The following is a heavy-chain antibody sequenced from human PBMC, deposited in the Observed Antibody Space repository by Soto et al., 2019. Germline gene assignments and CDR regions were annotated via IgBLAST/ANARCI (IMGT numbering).Heavy chain of an antibody. V-gene: IGHV1-69*13. CDR2: IIPIFGTA. Sequence: GASVKVSCKASGGTFSSYAISWVRQAPGQGLEWMGGIIPIFGTANYAQKFQGGVTITADESTSTAYMELSSLRSEDTAVYYCARGRYSYGYGWLDPCGQGTLVTVSS. CDR1: GGTFSSYA. D-gene: IGHD5-18*01. J-gene: IGHJ5*02. CDR3: ARGRYSYGYGWLDP.